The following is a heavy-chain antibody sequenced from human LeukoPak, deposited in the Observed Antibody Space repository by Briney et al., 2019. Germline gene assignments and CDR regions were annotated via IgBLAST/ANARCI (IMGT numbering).Heavy chain of an antibody. Sequence: ASVKVSCKASGYTFSSYGISWVRQAPGQGLEWMGWINTYSGNTNYAQNLQGRVTMTTDTSTSTAYMELRSLRSDDTAVYYCARATQVATYLYYWGQGTLVTVSS. CDR1: GYTFSSYG. J-gene: IGHJ4*02. D-gene: IGHD5-12*01. V-gene: IGHV1-18*01. CDR2: INTYSGNT. CDR3: ARATQVATYLYY.